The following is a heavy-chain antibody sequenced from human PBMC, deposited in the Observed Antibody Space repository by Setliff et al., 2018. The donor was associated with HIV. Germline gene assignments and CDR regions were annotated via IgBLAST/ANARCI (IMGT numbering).Heavy chain of an antibody. Sequence: GGSLRLSCKTSGFIFSDYIMSWVRQAPGKGLEYVSAISNNGRNTHYADSVKGRFTISRDSAKNSLYLQMNSLRAEDTAVYYCAIGLLTGEIDYWGQGTLVTVSS. CDR2: ISNNGRNT. CDR1: GFIFSDYI. CDR3: AIGLLTGEIDY. D-gene: IGHD3-9*01. J-gene: IGHJ4*02. V-gene: IGHV3-64*04.